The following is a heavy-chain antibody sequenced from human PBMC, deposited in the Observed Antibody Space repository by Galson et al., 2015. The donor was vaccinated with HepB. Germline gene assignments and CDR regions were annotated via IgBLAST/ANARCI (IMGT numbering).Heavy chain of an antibody. CDR3: ARLGDNSGFSYPYYFDY. CDR2: IYYSGST. V-gene: IGHV4-59*08. D-gene: IGHD3-22*01. J-gene: IGHJ4*02. CDR1: GGSISSYF. Sequence: ETMFLTCTVSGGSISSYFWCWLRPPPGEGLEWSGNIYYSGSTNYNASLQSRVTISVDRSKSQFYLRLNSVTAADTAIYYCARLGDNSGFSYPYYFDYWSQGSLVTVSS.